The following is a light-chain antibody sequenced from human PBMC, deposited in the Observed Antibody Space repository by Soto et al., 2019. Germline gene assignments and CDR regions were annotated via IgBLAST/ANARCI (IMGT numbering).Light chain of an antibody. CDR2: HNS. V-gene: IGLV1-40*01. Sequence: QLLLTQPPSVSGAPGQRVTISCTGSSSNNGAGYDVHWYQQLPGTAPKLLIYHNSDRPSGVPDRFSGSKSGTSASLAITGLQAEDEADYYCQSYDSGLSAFYVFGTGTKLTVL. CDR3: QSYDSGLSAFYV. J-gene: IGLJ1*01. CDR1: SSNNGAGYD.